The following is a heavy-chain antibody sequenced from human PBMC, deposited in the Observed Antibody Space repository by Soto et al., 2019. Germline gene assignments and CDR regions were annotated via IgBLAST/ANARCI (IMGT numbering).Heavy chain of an antibody. CDR1: GGTFSSYA. V-gene: IGHV1-69*13. D-gene: IGHD3-10*01. J-gene: IGHJ3*02. Sequence: GASVKVSCKASGGTFSSYAISWVRQAPGQGLEWMGGIIPTFGTANYAQKFQGRVTITADESTSTAYMELSSLRSEDTAVYYCARASKGTMVRGVIIMYAFDIWGQGTMVTVS. CDR2: IIPTFGTA. CDR3: ARASKGTMVRGVIIMYAFDI.